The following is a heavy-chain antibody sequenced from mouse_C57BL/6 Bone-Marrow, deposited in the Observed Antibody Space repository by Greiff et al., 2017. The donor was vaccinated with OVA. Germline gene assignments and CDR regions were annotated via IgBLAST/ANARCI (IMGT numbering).Heavy chain of an antibody. Sequence: EVNVVESGPGLAKPSQTLSLTCSVTGYSITSDYWNWIRKFPGNKLEYMGYISYSGSTYYNPSLKSRISITRDTSKNQYYLQLNSVTTEDTATYYCASLGLRPPGGFDVWGTGTTVTVSS. J-gene: IGHJ1*03. CDR1: GYSITSDY. CDR2: ISYSGST. CDR3: ASLGLRPPGGFDV. D-gene: IGHD1-1*02. V-gene: IGHV3-8*01.